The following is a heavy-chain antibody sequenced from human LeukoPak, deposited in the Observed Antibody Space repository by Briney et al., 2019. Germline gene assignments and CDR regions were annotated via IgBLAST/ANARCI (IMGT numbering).Heavy chain of an antibody. J-gene: IGHJ6*02. V-gene: IGHV3-7*01. Sequence: GGSLRLSCAASGFTFSSYWMSWVRQAPGKGLEWVANIKQDGSEKYYVDSVKGRFTISRDNAKNSLYLQMNSLRAEDTAVYYCAREYSGYDSAVNYYYYGMDVWGQGTTVTVYS. CDR3: AREYSGYDSAVNYYYYGMDV. CDR1: GFTFSSYW. D-gene: IGHD5-12*01. CDR2: IKQDGSEK.